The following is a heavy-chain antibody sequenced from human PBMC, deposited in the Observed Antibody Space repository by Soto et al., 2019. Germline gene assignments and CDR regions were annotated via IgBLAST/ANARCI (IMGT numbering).Heavy chain of an antibody. J-gene: IGHJ1*01. D-gene: IGHD3-16*02. CDR1: GFTFRSYE. Sequence: GGSLRLSCAASGFTFRSYEMNWVRQAPGKGLEWVSYISSSGSTIYYADSVKGRFTISRDNAKNSLYLQMNSLRAEDTAVYHCARVSQSFIEYFQHWGQGTLVTVSS. V-gene: IGHV3-48*03. CDR2: ISSSGSTI. CDR3: ARVSQSFIEYFQH.